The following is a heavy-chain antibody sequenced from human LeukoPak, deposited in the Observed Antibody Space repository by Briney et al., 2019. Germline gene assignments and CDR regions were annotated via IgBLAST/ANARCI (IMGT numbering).Heavy chain of an antibody. CDR2: IIPILGIA. V-gene: IGHV1-69*02. CDR3: ARLETTGFSWFDP. Sequence: ASVKVSCKASGYTFTGYYMHWVRQAPGRGLEWMGRIIPILGIANYAQKFQGRVTITADKSTSTAYMELSSLRSEDTAVYYCARLETTGFSWFDPWGQGTLVTVSS. CDR1: GYTFTGYY. J-gene: IGHJ5*02. D-gene: IGHD4-17*01.